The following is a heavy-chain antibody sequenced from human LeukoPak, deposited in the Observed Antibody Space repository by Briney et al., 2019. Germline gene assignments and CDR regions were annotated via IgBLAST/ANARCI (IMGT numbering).Heavy chain of an antibody. J-gene: IGHJ4*02. D-gene: IGHD1-7*01. Sequence: GGSLRLSCAASGFTFSSYAMSWVRQAPGKGLEWVAVIWYDGSNKYYADSVKGRFTISRDNSKNTLYLQMNSLRAEDTAVYYCARAGLELDFFDYWGQGTLVTVSS. CDR1: GFTFSSYA. CDR3: ARAGLELDFFDY. V-gene: IGHV3-33*08. CDR2: IWYDGSNK.